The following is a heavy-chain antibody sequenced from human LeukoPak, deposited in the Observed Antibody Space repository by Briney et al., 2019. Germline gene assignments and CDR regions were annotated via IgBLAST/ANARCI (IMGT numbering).Heavy chain of an antibody. J-gene: IGHJ5*02. CDR3: ARRIAVAGTVWFDP. Sequence: GGSLRLSCAASGFTFSSYSMKWVRQAPGKGLEWVSSISRSSSYIYYADSVKGRFTISRDNAKNSLYLQMNSLRAEDTAVYYCARRIAVAGTVWFDPWGQGTLVTVSS. CDR2: ISRSSSYI. V-gene: IGHV3-21*01. CDR1: GFTFSSYS. D-gene: IGHD6-19*01.